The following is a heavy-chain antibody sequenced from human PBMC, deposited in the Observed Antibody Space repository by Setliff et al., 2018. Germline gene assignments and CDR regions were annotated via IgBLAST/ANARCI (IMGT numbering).Heavy chain of an antibody. CDR3: ARSINGYQQRYDF. V-gene: IGHV3-21*01. Sequence: GGSLRLSCAASGFTFSTYTMNWVRQAPGKGLEWVSSIDTSSSDKYYADSVEGRFTISRDNGKNSLFLQMNSVRAEDTAVYYCARSINGYQQRYDFWGQGALVTVSS. J-gene: IGHJ4*02. CDR2: IDTSSSDK. D-gene: IGHD3-16*01. CDR1: GFTFSTYT.